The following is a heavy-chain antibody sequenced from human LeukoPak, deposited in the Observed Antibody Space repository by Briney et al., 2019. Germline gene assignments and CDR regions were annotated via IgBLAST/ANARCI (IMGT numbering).Heavy chain of an antibody. V-gene: IGHV3-23*01. D-gene: IGHD2-2*01. CDR2: IRGTDGKT. CDR3: AKKGCSTSGCPASFDY. Sequence: GGSLRLSCAASGFTFSTYAMNRVRQAPGKGLEWVSRIRGTDGKTFYADSVKGRFTISRDNSKNTLYLQMNNLRAEHTALYYCAKKGCSTSGCPASFDYWGQGTLVTVSS. CDR1: GFTFSTYA. J-gene: IGHJ4*02.